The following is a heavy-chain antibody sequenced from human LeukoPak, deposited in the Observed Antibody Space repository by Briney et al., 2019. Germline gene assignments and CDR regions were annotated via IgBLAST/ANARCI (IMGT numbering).Heavy chain of an antibody. J-gene: IGHJ5*02. Sequence: SVKVSCKASGGTFSSYVISWVRQAPGQGLEWMGGIIPIFGTANYAQKFQGRVTITADESTSTAYMELSSLRSEGTAVYYCARALLRYCSSTSCYWFDPWGQGTLVTVSS. D-gene: IGHD2-2*01. V-gene: IGHV1-69*13. CDR1: GGTFSSYV. CDR2: IIPIFGTA. CDR3: ARALLRYCSSTSCYWFDP.